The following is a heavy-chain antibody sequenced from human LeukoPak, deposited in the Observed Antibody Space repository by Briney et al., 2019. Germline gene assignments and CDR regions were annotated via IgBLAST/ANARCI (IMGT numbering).Heavy chain of an antibody. J-gene: IGHJ4*02. CDR3: ARDNGDYFLDY. D-gene: IGHD4-17*01. CDR2: IKQDGSEK. V-gene: IGHV3-7*01. CDR1: GFTFSSYW. Sequence: GGSLRFSCAASGFTFSSYWMSWVRQAPGKGLEWVANIKQDGSEKYYVDSVEGRFTISRDNAKNSLYLQMNSLRAEDTAVYYCARDNGDYFLDYWGQGTLVTVSS.